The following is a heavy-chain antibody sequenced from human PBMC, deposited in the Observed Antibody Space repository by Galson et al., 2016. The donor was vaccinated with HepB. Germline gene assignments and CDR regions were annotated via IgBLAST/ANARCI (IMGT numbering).Heavy chain of an antibody. V-gene: IGHV3-9*01. J-gene: IGHJ5*02. CDR1: GLRFGDHA. CDR2: ISWNDGKI. D-gene: IGHD2-8*01. Sequence: SLRLSCAGSGLRFGDHAFPWVRQAPGKGLEWVAGISWNDGKIDYADSVKGRFSITRDNTKNSLLLQMKTLRPEDTALYFCAKEISPKSDSSCYLARRCMQPWGQGTLVTVSS. CDR3: AKEISPKSDSSCYLARRCMQP.